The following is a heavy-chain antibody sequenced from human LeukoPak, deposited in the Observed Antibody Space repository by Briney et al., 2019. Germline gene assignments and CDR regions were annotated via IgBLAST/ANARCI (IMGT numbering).Heavy chain of an antibody. J-gene: IGHJ4*02. V-gene: IGHV3-11*01. CDR1: GFTFKDYY. D-gene: IGHD6-6*01. CDR3: ARGSSSSPYFDY. CDR2: ITSSGNRI. Sequence: GGSLRLSCAASGFTFKDYYMGWIRQAPGKGLEWVSYITSSGNRIYNADSVKGRFTISRDNAKNSLYLQMNSLRAEDTAVYYCARGSSSSPYFDYWGQGTLVTVSS.